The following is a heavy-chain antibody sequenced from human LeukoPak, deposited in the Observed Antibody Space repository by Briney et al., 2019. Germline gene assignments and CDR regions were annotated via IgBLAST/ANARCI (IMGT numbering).Heavy chain of an antibody. CDR2: ISNSGGRT. J-gene: IGHJ4*02. Sequence: QTGGSLRLSCAASGFIFGTYGMSWVRQAPGKGLDWVSGISNSGGRTYYADSVKGRFTVSRDNSKNTLYLQMNNLRAEDTAKYFCAKDVDYGGLEWGQGTLVTVSS. D-gene: IGHD4-23*01. CDR1: GFIFGTYG. CDR3: AKDVDYGGLE. V-gene: IGHV3-23*01.